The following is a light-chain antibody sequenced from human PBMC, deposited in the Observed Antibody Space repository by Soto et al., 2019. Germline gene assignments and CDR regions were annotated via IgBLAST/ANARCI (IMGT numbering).Light chain of an antibody. J-gene: IGLJ1*01. CDR2: EGS. V-gene: IGLV2-14*02. CDR1: SSDVGSYNL. Sequence: QSVLTQPASVSGSPGQSITISCTGTSSDVGSYNLVSWYQQHPGKAPKLMIYEGSKRPSGVSNRFSGSKSGNTASLTISGLQAEDEADYYCSSYTRNTALVFGPGTKLTVL. CDR3: SSYTRNTALV.